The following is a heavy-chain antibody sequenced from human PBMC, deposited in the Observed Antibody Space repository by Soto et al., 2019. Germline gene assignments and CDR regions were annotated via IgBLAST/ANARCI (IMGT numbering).Heavy chain of an antibody. Sequence: PSETLSLTCAVYGGSFSGYYWSWIRQPPGKGLEWIGEINHSGSTNYNPSLKSRVTISVDTSKNQFSLKLSSVTAADTAVYYCARDTYYDFWSGYFDYFDYWGQGTLVTVSS. CDR2: INHSGST. CDR3: ARDTYYDFWSGYFDYFDY. V-gene: IGHV4-34*01. D-gene: IGHD3-3*01. J-gene: IGHJ4*02. CDR1: GGSFSGYY.